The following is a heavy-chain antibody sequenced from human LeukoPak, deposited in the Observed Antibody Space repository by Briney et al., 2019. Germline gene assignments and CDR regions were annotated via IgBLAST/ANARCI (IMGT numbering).Heavy chain of an antibody. CDR2: IIPIFGTA. V-gene: IGHV1-69*06. J-gene: IGHJ2*01. D-gene: IGHD1-26*01. CDR3: ARVSYRFQKTRGSYYDWYFDL. CDR1: GGTFSSYA. Sequence: SVKVSCKASGGTFSSYAISWVRQAPGQGLEWMGGIIPIFGTANYAQKFQGRVTITADKSTSTAYMELSSLRSEDTAVYYCARVSYRFQKTRGSYYDWYFDLWGRGTLVTVSS.